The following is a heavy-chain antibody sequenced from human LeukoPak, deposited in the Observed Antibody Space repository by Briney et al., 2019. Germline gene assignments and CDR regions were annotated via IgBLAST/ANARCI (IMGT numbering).Heavy chain of an antibody. J-gene: IGHJ4*02. Sequence: LRLSCAASGFTFSTYEMNWIRQPPGKGLEWIGYIYYSGSTYFNPSLKSRVTISVDTSKNQFSLKLNSVTAADTAVYYCARDHILTGEFDYWGQGTLVTVSS. V-gene: IGHV4-30-4*08. CDR2: IYYSGST. CDR1: GFTFSTYEMN. D-gene: IGHD3-9*01. CDR3: ARDHILTGEFDY.